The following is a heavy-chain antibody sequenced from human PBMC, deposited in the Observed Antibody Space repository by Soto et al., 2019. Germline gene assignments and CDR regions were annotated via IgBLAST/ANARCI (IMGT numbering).Heavy chain of an antibody. Sequence: SVKVSCKASGGTFSSYAISWVRQAPGQGLKWMGGIIPIFGTANYAQKFQGRVTITADESTSTAYMELSSLRSEDTAVYYCARARGYSYGYGYGGNSFDYWGQGTLVTVSS. CDR3: ARARGYSYGYGYGGNSFDY. D-gene: IGHD5-18*01. CDR1: GGTFSSYA. V-gene: IGHV1-69*13. CDR2: IIPIFGTA. J-gene: IGHJ4*02.